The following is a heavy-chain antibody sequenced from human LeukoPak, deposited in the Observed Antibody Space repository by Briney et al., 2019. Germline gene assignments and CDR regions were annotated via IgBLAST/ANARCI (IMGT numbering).Heavy chain of an antibody. CDR1: GFTFSSNY. CDR3: ARAPEYYYDSSGYYSSLPVPFDY. Sequence: PGGSLRLSCAASGFTFSSNYMSWVRQAPGKGLEWVSVIYSGGSTYYADSVKGRFTISRDNSKNTLYLQMNSLRAEDTAVYYCARAPEYYYDSSGYYSSLPVPFDYWGQGTLVTVSS. D-gene: IGHD3-22*01. J-gene: IGHJ4*02. CDR2: IYSGGST. V-gene: IGHV3-66*01.